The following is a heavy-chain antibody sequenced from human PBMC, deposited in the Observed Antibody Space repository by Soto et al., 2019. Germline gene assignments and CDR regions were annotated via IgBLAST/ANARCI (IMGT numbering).Heavy chain of an antibody. CDR3: GSYRAYCSSTSRPPERYKRFDA. Sequence: GGSLRLSCAASGFTFSSYWISWVRQAPWKGLEWVANIKQDGSEKYYVDSVKRRFTISRDNAKNSLYLQMNSLRAEDTAVYYCGSYRAYCSSTSRPPERYKRFDAWGQRTLVTVCS. V-gene: IGHV3-7*01. J-gene: IGHJ5*01. D-gene: IGHD2-2*01. CDR2: IKQDGSEK. CDR1: GFTFSSYW.